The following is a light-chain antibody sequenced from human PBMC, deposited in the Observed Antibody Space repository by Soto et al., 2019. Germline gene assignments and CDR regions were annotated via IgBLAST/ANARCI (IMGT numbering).Light chain of an antibody. CDR2: EVS. CDR1: SSDIGAYDY. CDR3: SAYAGRYTFV. J-gene: IGLJ1*01. Sequence: SVLTQPPSASRSPGQSVTISFPGTSSDIGAYDYVSWYQQHPGKAPKFMIYEVSKRPSGVPDRFSGSKSGNTASLTVSGLQAEDEADYYCSAYAGRYTFVFGAGTKVTVL. V-gene: IGLV2-8*01.